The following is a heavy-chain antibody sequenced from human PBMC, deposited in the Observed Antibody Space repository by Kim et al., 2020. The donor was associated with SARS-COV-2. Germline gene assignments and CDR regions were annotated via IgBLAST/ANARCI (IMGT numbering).Heavy chain of an antibody. Sequence: NYAQKFQGRVTMTRDTSISTAYMELSRLGSDDTAVYYCARSYSSSGPKLYWGQGTLVTVSS. CDR3: ARSYSSSGPKLY. J-gene: IGHJ4*02. V-gene: IGHV1-2*02. D-gene: IGHD6-6*01.